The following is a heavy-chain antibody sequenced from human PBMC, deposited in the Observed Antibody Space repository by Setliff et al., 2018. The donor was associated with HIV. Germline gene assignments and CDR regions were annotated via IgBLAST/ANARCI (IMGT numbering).Heavy chain of an antibody. CDR3: ARLGIYGDYLDH. CDR2: IYTSGTT. J-gene: IGHJ4*02. CDR1: GGSMNSFY. D-gene: IGHD4-17*01. Sequence: ASETLSLTCTVSGGSMNSFYWSWIRQPPGKGLEWIGYIYTSGTTNYNPSLKSRGTISIDTTSKKFSLKLNSVTAADTAVYYCARLGIYGDYLDHWGQGTLVTVS. V-gene: IGHV4-4*08.